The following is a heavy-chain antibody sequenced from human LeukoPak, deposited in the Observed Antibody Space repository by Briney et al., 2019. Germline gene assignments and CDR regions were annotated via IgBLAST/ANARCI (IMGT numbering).Heavy chain of an antibody. V-gene: IGHV3-53*05. J-gene: IGHJ4*02. CDR3: ARDKMASIASAGLDY. CDR2: IYSGGST. D-gene: IGHD6-13*01. Sequence: GGSLRLSCAASGFTVSSNYMSWVRQAPGKGLEWVSVIYSGGSTYYADSVKGRFTISRDNSRNTLYLQMNSLRVDDTAVYYCARDKMASIASAGLDYWGQGTLVTVSS. CDR1: GFTVSSNY.